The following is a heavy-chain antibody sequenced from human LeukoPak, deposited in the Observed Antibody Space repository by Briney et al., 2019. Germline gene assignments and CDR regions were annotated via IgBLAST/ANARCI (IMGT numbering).Heavy chain of an antibody. CDR1: GGSISSGGYS. CDR2: IYYSGSTYYSGST. Sequence: PSETLSLTCAVSGGSISSGGYSWSWIRQPPGKGLEWIGYIYYSGSTYYSGSTHYKLSLKSRATISVDTSKNQFSLKLSSVTAADTAVYYCAQTEMSGSYPTPFDYWGQGTLVTVSS. J-gene: IGHJ4*02. V-gene: IGHV4-30-4*07. CDR3: AQTEMSGSYPTPFDY. D-gene: IGHD1-26*01.